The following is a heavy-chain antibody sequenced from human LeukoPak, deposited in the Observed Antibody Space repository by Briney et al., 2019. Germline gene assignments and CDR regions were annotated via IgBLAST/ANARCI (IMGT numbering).Heavy chain of an antibody. CDR2: IRYDGSNK. CDR1: GFTFSSYG. Sequence: GGSLRLSCAASGFTFSSYGMHWVRQAPGKGLEWVAFIRYDGSNKYYADSVKGRFTISRDNSKNTLYLQMNSLRAEDMAVYYCAKDKYSSSFFWGQGTLVTVSS. V-gene: IGHV3-30*02. CDR3: AKDKYSSSFF. J-gene: IGHJ4*02. D-gene: IGHD6-13*01.